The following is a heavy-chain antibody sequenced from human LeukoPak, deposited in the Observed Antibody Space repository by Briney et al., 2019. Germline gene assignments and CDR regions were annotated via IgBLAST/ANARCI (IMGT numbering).Heavy chain of an antibody. CDR3: ARGLCSGGSCYPDY. V-gene: IGHV1-8*02. D-gene: IGHD2-15*01. J-gene: IGHJ4*02. CDR2: MNPNSGNT. CDR1: GYTFTSYG. Sequence: ASVKVSCKASGYTFTSYGISWVRQAPGQGLEWMGWMNPNSGNTGYAQKFQGRVTKTRNTSISTAYMELSSLRSEDTAVYYCARGLCSGGSCYPDYWGQGTLVTVSS.